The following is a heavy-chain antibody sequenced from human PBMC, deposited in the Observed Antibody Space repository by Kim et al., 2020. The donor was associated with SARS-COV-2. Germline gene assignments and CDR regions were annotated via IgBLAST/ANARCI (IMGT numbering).Heavy chain of an antibody. J-gene: IGHJ5*02. CDR3: ARVASSIAVAVAFDP. Sequence: SETLSLTCTVSGGSMGDYFWSWLRQPPGRGLEWIGYIHYTGNTDYNPSLKSRVTLSVDTSKNQFSLKLSSVTAADTAVYYCARVASSIAVAVAFDPWGQGTLVTVSS. V-gene: IGHV4-59*01. D-gene: IGHD6-19*01. CDR1: GGSMGDYF. CDR2: IHYTGNT.